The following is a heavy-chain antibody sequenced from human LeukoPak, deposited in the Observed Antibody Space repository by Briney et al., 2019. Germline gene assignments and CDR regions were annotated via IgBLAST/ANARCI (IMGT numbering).Heavy chain of an antibody. Sequence: PGGSLRLSCAASGFTFSSYAMSWVRQAPGKGLEWVSAISGSGGSTYYADSVKGRFTISRDNSKNTLYLQMNSLRAEDTAVYYCAARYSSGWVYFDYWGQGTLVTVSS. V-gene: IGHV3-23*01. CDR2: ISGSGGST. CDR3: AARYSSGWVYFDY. CDR1: GFTFSSYA. D-gene: IGHD6-19*01. J-gene: IGHJ4*02.